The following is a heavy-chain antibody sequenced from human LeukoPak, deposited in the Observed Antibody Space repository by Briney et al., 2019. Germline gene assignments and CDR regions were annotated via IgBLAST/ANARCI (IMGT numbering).Heavy chain of an antibody. CDR1: GSTFSSFA. CDR2: ISGRAGSA. CDR3: AKAPNFASGNYYAFDC. D-gene: IGHD3-10*01. Sequence: GRSLRLSCAASGSTFSSFAMHWVRQAPGKGLEWVSGISGRAGSAYYADSVKGRFTISRDNSKNTLFLQMNTLRAEDTAVYFCAKAPNFASGNYYAFDCWGQGTLVTVSS. V-gene: IGHV3-23*01. J-gene: IGHJ4*02.